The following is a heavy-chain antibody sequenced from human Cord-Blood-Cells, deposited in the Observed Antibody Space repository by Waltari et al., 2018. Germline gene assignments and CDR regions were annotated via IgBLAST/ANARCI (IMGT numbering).Heavy chain of an antibody. CDR3: ALWSGYRDY. CDR2: INPSSGGT. V-gene: IGHV1-2*06. Sequence: QVQLVQSAAELHKPGSSLKLSCTAAVSTLSGYNKHWVRQSPGQGLEWMGRINPSSGGTNYAQKFQGRVTMTRDTSISTAYMELSRLRSDDTAVYYCALWSGYRDYWGQGTLVTVSS. J-gene: IGHJ4*02. CDR1: VSTLSGYN. D-gene: IGHD3-3*01.